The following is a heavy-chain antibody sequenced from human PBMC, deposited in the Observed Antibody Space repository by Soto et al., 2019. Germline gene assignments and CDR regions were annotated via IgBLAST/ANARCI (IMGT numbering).Heavy chain of an antibody. D-gene: IGHD1-1*01. Sequence: SETLSLTCNVSGFAISRGYYWSWVRQTPGKGLEWIGSIYPSVSSYHNPSLETRLTLSIDTSKNQFTLKLASVTAADTALYYCARERVGTTFFDNWGQGTQVTVSS. CDR3: ARERVGTTFFDN. V-gene: IGHV4-38-2*02. CDR2: IYPSVSS. CDR1: GFAISRGYY. J-gene: IGHJ4*02.